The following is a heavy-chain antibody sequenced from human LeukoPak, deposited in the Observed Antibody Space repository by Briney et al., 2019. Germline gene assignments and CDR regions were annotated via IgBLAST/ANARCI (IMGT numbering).Heavy chain of an antibody. Sequence: ASVKVSCKASGYTFTGYYMHWVRQAPGQGLEWMGWINPNSGGTNYAQKFQGGVTMTRDTSISTAYMELSRLRSDDTAVYYCALVALATTYYFDYWGQGTLVTVSS. J-gene: IGHJ4*02. CDR2: INPNSGGT. D-gene: IGHD1-26*01. CDR3: ALVALATTYYFDY. CDR1: GYTFTGYY. V-gene: IGHV1-2*02.